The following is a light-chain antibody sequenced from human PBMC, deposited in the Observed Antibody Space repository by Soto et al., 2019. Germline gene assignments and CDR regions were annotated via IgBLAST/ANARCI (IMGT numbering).Light chain of an antibody. Sequence: QSALTQPPSASGTPGQRVTISCSGSSSNIGSNTVNWYQHLPGTAPKLLIYTNDQRPSGVPDRFSGSKSGTSASLAISGLQSEDEADYYCAAWDDSLNGGVFGGGTKVTVL. J-gene: IGLJ2*01. CDR3: AAWDDSLNGGV. CDR2: TND. V-gene: IGLV1-44*01. CDR1: SSNIGSNT.